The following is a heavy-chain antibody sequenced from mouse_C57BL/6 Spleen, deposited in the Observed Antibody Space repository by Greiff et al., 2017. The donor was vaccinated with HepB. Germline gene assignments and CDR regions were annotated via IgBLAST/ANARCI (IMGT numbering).Heavy chain of an antibody. V-gene: IGHV1-64*01. Sequence: QVQLQQPGAELVKPGASVKLSCKASGYTFTSYWMHWVKQRPGQGLEWIGMIHPNSGSTNYNEKFKSKATLTVDKSSSTAYMQLGSLTSEDSAVYYCAREGGNPSYFDYWGQGTTLTVSS. CDR2: IHPNSGST. D-gene: IGHD2-1*01. CDR1: GYTFTSYW. CDR3: AREGGNPSYFDY. J-gene: IGHJ2*01.